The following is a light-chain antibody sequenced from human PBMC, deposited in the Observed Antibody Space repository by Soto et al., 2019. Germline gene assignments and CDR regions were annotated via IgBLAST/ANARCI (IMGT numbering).Light chain of an antibody. CDR3: QQYDNLPIT. V-gene: IGKV1-33*01. CDR1: QDSSNN. Sequence: DIQMTQSPSSLSASVGDRVTITCQASQDSSNNLNWYQQKPGKAPKLLIYDASNLETGVPSRFSGSGSGTDFTFTIRSLQPEDFATYYCQQYDNLPITVGHGNKVHIK. J-gene: IGKJ3*01. CDR2: DAS.